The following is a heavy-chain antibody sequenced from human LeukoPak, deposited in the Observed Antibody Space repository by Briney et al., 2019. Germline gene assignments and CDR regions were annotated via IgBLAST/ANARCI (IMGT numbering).Heavy chain of an antibody. V-gene: IGHV1-8*01. D-gene: IGHD5-12*01. Sequence: ASVKVSCKASGYTFTSYDINWVRQATGQGLEWMGRINPNSANSAYAQKCQGRVTMTRYTSISSVYMELISLRSEDTAVYACARYSGYDYDFDYWGQGTLVTVSS. J-gene: IGHJ4*02. CDR3: ARYSGYDYDFDY. CDR1: GYTFTSYD. CDR2: INPNSANS.